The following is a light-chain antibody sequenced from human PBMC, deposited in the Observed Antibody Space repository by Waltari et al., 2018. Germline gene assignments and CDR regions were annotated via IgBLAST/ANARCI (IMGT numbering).Light chain of an antibody. CDR2: DAS. CDR1: QSVSSD. V-gene: IGKV3-11*01. J-gene: IGKJ1*01. CDR3: QQRSSWPWT. Sequence: EIVLTQSPATLSLSTGERATLSCRASQSVSSDLAWYQQKPGQGPRLLIYDASNRATGIPARFSGSGSETDFTLTISSLEPEDFAVYYCQQRSSWPWTFGQGTKVDVK.